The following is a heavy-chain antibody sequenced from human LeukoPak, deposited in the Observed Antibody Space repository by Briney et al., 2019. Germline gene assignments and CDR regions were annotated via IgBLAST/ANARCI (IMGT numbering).Heavy chain of an antibody. CDR2: ISYDGSNK. CDR1: GFTFSSYG. Sequence: GGSLRLSCAASGFTFSSYGMHWVRQAPGKGLEWVAVISYDGSNKYYADSVKGRFTISRDNSKNTLYLQMNSLRAEDTAVYYCAKGRIAVAGTEYFQHWGQGTLVTVSS. CDR3: AKGRIAVAGTEYFQH. J-gene: IGHJ1*01. V-gene: IGHV3-30*18. D-gene: IGHD6-19*01.